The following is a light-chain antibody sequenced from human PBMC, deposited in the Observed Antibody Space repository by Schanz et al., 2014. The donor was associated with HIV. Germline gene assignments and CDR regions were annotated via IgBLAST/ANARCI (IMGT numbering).Light chain of an antibody. CDR1: QTVSSSS. V-gene: IGKV3-20*01. J-gene: IGKJ5*01. CDR3: QQYGTSLIT. CDR2: AAS. Sequence: EIVMTQSPVTLSVSPGERATLSCRASQTVSSSSLAWYQQKPGQSPRLLIYAASTRATGIPDRFSGSGSGTDFSLTIIRLEPEDFAVYYCQQYGTSLITFGQGTRLEI.